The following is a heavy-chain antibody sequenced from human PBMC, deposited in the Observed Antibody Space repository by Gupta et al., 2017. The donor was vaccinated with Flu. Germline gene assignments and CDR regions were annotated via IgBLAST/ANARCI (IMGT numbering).Heavy chain of an antibody. CDR2: ISGFNGNT. V-gene: IGHV1-18*01. J-gene: IGHJ4*02. D-gene: IGHD6-19*01. Sequence: QVHLVQSGPEVKKPGASVKVSCKTSGYKFISYGISWMRQAPGQGPEWMGFISGFNGNTHYAQSFQGRVSMTTDTSTSTVYMELRGLRSDDTAVYFCARDPSSGWTDYWGQGTLVTVSS. CDR1: GYKFISYG. CDR3: ARDPSSGWTDY.